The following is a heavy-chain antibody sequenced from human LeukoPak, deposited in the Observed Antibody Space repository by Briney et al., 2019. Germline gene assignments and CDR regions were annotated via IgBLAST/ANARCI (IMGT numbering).Heavy chain of an antibody. Sequence: GGSLRLSCAASGFTFSSYSMNWVRQAPGKGLEWVSYIGSSSSSIYYADSVKGRFTISRDNAKYSLYLQMNSLRAEDTAIYYCARASPQQALLFDYWGQGTLVTVSS. CDR3: ARASPQQALLFDY. CDR2: IGSSSSSI. D-gene: IGHD1/OR15-1a*01. CDR1: GFTFSSYS. V-gene: IGHV3-48*01. J-gene: IGHJ4*02.